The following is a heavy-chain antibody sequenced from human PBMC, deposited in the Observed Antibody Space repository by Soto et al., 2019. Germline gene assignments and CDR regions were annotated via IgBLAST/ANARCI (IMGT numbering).Heavy chain of an antibody. CDR1: GYTFTSYA. V-gene: IGHV1-3*01. Sequence: QVQLVQSGAAVKKPGASVKVSCKASGYTFTSYAMHWVRQAPGQRLEWMGWINAGNGNTKYSQKFQGRVTITRDTSASKAYMALSSLISEDTAVYYCARDRGDSYFSGGSCYSGNWYFDLWGRGTLVTVS. J-gene: IGHJ2*01. D-gene: IGHD2-15*01. CDR2: INAGNGNT. CDR3: ARDRGDSYFSGGSCYSGNWYFDL.